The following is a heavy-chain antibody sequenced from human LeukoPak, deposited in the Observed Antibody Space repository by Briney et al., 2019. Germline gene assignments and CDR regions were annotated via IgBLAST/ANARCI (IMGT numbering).Heavy chain of an antibody. CDR3: ARSVATPYMDV. V-gene: IGHV1-46*01. CDR2: INPSGGST. D-gene: IGHD5-12*01. CDR1: GYTFTSYY. J-gene: IGHJ6*03. Sequence: ASVKVSCKASGYTFTSYYMHWVRQAPGQGLEWMGIINPSGGSTSYAQKFQGRVTMTRDTSMSTVYMELSSLRSEDTAVYYCARSVATPYMDVWGKGTTVTVSS.